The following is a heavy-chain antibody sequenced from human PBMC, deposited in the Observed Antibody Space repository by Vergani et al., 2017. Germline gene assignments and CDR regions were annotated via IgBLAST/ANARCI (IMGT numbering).Heavy chain of an antibody. V-gene: IGHV1-18*01. CDR1: GYTFTSYG. CDR3: ARVYYDILTGNLCYYFDY. CDR2: ISAYNGNT. D-gene: IGHD3-9*01. Sequence: QVQLVQSGAEVKKPGASVKVSCKASGYTFTSYGISWVRQAPGQGLEWMGWISAYNGNTNYAQKLQGRVTMTTDTSTSTAYMELRSLRSDDTAVYYCARVYYDILTGNLCYYFDYWGQGTLVTVSS. J-gene: IGHJ4*02.